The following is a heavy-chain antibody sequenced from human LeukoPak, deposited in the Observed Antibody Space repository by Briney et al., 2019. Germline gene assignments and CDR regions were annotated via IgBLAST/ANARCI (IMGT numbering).Heavy chain of an antibody. CDR3: AKDHYSTPYYFDY. Sequence: PRGCPRLSRAASGFTSSAYAMSAVRQAPGKGLGWVSGISGSGGSTNYADSVKGRFTISRDNSKNTLYLQMNSLRAEDTAVYYCAKDHYSTPYYFDYWGQGTLVTVSS. CDR2: ISGSGGST. V-gene: IGHV3-23*01. D-gene: IGHD3-10*01. CDR1: GFTSSAYA. J-gene: IGHJ4*02.